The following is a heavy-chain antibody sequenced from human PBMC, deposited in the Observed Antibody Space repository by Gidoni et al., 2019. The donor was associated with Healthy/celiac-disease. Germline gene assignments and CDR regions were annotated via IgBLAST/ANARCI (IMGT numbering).Heavy chain of an antibody. J-gene: IGHJ4*02. CDR2: INPNSGGT. CDR1: GYTFTGYY. CDR3: ARDDRWSGYYTGIYFDY. D-gene: IGHD3-3*01. Sequence: QVQLVQSGAEVKKPGASVKVPCKASGYTFTGYYMHWVRQAPGQGLEWMGWINPNSGGTNYAQKFQGRVTMTRDTSISTAYMELSRLRSDDTAVYYCARDDRWSGYYTGIYFDYWGQGTLVTVSS. V-gene: IGHV1-2*02.